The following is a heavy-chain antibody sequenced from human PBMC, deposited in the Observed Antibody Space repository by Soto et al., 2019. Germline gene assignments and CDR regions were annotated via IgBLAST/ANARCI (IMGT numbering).Heavy chain of an antibody. D-gene: IGHD6-6*01. CDR3: ARDGEYSSSSGMDV. CDR1: GFTFSSYA. J-gene: IGHJ6*02. V-gene: IGHV3-30-3*01. Sequence: GGSLRLSCAASGFTFSSYAMHWVRRAPGKGLEWVAVISYDGSNKYYADSVKGRFTISRDNSKNTLYLQMNSLRAEDTAVYYCARDGEYSSSSGMDVWGQGTTVTVSS. CDR2: ISYDGSNK.